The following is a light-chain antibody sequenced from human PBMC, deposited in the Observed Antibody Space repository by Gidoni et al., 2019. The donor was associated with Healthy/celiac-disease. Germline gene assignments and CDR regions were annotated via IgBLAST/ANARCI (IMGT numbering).Light chain of an antibody. CDR3: QQHGSSPRT. CDR1: QSVGSSF. J-gene: IGKJ1*01. CDR2: GAS. Sequence: ELVLTQSPGTLSLSPGERATLSCRASQSVGSSFLAWYQRKPGQAPRLLIYGASSRATGIPDRFSGSGSGTDFTLTISRLETEDFALYYCQQHGSSPRTFGQGTKVEIK. V-gene: IGKV3-20*01.